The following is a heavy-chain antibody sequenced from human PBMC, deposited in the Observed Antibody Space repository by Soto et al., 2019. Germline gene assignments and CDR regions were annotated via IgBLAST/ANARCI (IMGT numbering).Heavy chain of an antibody. D-gene: IGHD2-21*01. CDR1: GGSLRDNY. CDR2: INHYGTI. Sequence: QVQLQQWGAGLLKPSETLSLSCGVSGGSLRDNYWSWIRQAPGTGLEWIGEINHYGTINYNPSLRSRVTISVDTSNNQVSLKLASVTAADTAVYFCARGGNIVRGLAAPFDYWGRGTLVTVS. J-gene: IGHJ4*02. CDR3: ARGGNIVRGLAAPFDY. V-gene: IGHV4-34*01.